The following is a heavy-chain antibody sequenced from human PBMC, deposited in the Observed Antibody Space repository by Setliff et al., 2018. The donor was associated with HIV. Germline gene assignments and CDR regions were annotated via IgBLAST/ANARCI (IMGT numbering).Heavy chain of an antibody. D-gene: IGHD3-10*01. Sequence: VKVSCKASGYTFTGYYMHWVRQAPGQGLEWMGRINPNSGGTNYAQKFQGRVTMTRDTSISTAYMELSRLRSDDMAVYYCARGEGVLLWFGDPGHDAFDIWGQGTMVTVSS. J-gene: IGHJ3*02. CDR3: ARGEGVLLWFGDPGHDAFDI. CDR2: INPNSGGT. CDR1: GYTFTGYY. V-gene: IGHV1-2*06.